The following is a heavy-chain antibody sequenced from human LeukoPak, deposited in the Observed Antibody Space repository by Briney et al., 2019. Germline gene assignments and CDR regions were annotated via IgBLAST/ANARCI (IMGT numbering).Heavy chain of an antibody. J-gene: IGHJ5*02. V-gene: IGHV4-39*07. CDR2: MYYSGST. CDR3: ARSPSKSGGSVTNWFDP. Sequence: SETLSLTCSVSGGSISSNKYYWDWIRQPPGKGLEWIGSMYYSGSTYYNPSLKSRVTISVDTSKNQFSLKLSSVTAADTAVYYCARSPSKSGGSVTNWFDPWGQGTLVTVSS. D-gene: IGHD4-17*01. CDR1: GGSISSNKYY.